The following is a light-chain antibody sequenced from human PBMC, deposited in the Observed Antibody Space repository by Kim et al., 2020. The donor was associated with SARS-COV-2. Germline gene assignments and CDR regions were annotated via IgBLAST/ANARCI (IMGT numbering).Light chain of an antibody. Sequence: VALGQTARITCGGSSMGAKSVHWYQQKPGQAPVRVIYRDRNRPSGIPERFSGSNSGNTATLTISRAQAGDEADYYCHVWDSNTAVFGGGTQLTVL. CDR1: SMGAKS. J-gene: IGLJ3*02. V-gene: IGLV3-9*01. CDR3: HVWDSNTAV. CDR2: RDR.